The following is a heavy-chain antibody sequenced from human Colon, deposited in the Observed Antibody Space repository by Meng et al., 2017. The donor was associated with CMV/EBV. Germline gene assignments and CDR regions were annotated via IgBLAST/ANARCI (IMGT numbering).Heavy chain of an antibody. CDR1: GFSFSSSE. CDR2: ISSGGVTI. V-gene: IGHV3-48*03. CDR3: ARGRGRGYGMDV. J-gene: IGHJ6*02. Sequence: GGSLRLSCAASGFSFSSSEMNWVRQAPGKGLEWVSYISSGGVTINYADSVKGRFTISRDNAKNSLYLQMNSLRAEDTAIYYCARGRGRGYGMDVWGQGTTVTVS. D-gene: IGHD3-10*01.